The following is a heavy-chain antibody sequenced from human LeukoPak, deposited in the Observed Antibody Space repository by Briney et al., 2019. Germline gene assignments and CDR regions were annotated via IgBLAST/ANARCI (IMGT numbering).Heavy chain of an antibody. CDR2: IYYSGST. J-gene: IGHJ4*02. Sequence: PSETLSLTCTVSGGSISVYYWSWIRQSPGKGLEWIGYIYYSGSTNYNPSLKSRVTISVDTSKNQFSLKLSSVTAADTAVYYCARGRHYYDSSGYYSNFDYWGQGTLVTVSS. D-gene: IGHD3-22*01. V-gene: IGHV4-59*01. CDR1: GGSISVYY. CDR3: ARGRHYYDSSGYYSNFDY.